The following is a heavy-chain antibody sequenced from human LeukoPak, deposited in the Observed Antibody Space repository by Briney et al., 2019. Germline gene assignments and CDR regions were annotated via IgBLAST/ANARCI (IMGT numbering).Heavy chain of an antibody. J-gene: IGHJ4*02. Sequence: GGSLRFSCAASGFTVSSNYMSWVRQAPGKGLEWVSVIYSGGSTYYADSVRGRFTISRDNSKNTLYLQMNSLRAEDTAIYYCAKDLATGSLDYWGQGTLVTVSS. D-gene: IGHD3-10*01. CDR3: AKDLATGSLDY. CDR2: IYSGGST. V-gene: IGHV3-53*01. CDR1: GFTVSSNY.